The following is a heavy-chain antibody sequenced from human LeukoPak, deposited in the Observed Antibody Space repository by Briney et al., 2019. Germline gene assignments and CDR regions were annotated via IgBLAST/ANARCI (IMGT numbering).Heavy chain of an antibody. CDR2: IDPSDSET. CDR1: EYSFTSYW. D-gene: IGHD5-18*01. V-gene: IGHV5-10-1*01. CDR3: ARQRYSYGPEVDY. J-gene: IGHJ4*02. Sequence: GESLRISCKGSEYSFTSYWISWVRQMPGKGLEWMGRIDPSDSETNYSPSFQGHVTISADKSISTAYLQWSSLKASDTAMYYCARQRYSYGPEVDYWGQGTLVTVSS.